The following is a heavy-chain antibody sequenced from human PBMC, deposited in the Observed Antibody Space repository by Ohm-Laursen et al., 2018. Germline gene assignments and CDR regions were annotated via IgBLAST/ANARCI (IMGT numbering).Heavy chain of an antibody. Sequence: SDTLSLTCAVSGYSISSGYFWGWIRQPPGKGLEWIGTIYHSGITYYNPSLKSRVTISVDTPKTQFPLKVRSVAAADTALYYCARGLWWFDPWGQGTLVTVSS. J-gene: IGHJ5*02. CDR3: ARGLWWFDP. CDR2: IYHSGIT. CDR1: GYSISSGYF. V-gene: IGHV4-38-2*01.